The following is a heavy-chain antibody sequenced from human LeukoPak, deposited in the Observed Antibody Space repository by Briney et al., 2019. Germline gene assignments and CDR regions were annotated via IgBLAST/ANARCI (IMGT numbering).Heavy chain of an antibody. CDR1: GGSISSYY. V-gene: IGHV4-59*01. Sequence: KPPETLSLTCTVSGGSISSYYWSWIRQPPGKGLEWIGYIYYSGSTNYNPSLKSRVTISVDTSKNQFSLKLSSVTAADTAVYYCARDNLLGIDPWGQGTLVTVSS. CDR3: ARDNLLGIDP. CDR2: IYYSGST. D-gene: IGHD1-26*01. J-gene: IGHJ5*02.